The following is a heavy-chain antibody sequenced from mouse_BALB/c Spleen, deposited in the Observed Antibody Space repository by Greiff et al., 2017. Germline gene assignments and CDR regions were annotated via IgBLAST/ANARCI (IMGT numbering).Heavy chain of an antibody. CDR3: AREGYGYFDV. CDR1: GFTFSSYA. V-gene: IGHV5-6-5*01. CDR2: ISSGGST. Sequence: EVNLVESGGGLVKPGGSLKLSCAASGFTFSSYAMSWVRQTPEKRLEWVASISSGGSTYYPDSVKGRFTISRDNARNILYLQMSSLGSEDTAMYCCAREGYGYFDVWGAGTTVTVSA. J-gene: IGHJ1*01.